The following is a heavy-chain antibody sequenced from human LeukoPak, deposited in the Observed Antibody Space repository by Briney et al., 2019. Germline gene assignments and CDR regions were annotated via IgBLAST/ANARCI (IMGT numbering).Heavy chain of an antibody. V-gene: IGHV1-2*02. J-gene: IGHJ4*02. CDR3: AREEANTRIHFDY. Sequence: ASVKVSCKASGYTFTGYYIHWVRQAPGQGLVGMGYINPNTDYTNYAQNFQDRVTMTRDTSISTAFMELSSLRSDDTAVYYCAREEANTRIHFDYWGQGTLVTVSS. D-gene: IGHD3-22*01. CDR2: INPNTDYT. CDR1: GYTFTGYY.